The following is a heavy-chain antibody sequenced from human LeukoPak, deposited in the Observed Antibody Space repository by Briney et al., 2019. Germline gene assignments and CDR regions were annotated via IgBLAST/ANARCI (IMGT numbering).Heavy chain of an antibody. V-gene: IGHV3-74*01. CDR2: INSDGSRT. D-gene: IGHD3-10*01. CDR1: RFSFSSDW. CDR3: VPFSGDLIDLDY. J-gene: IGHJ4*02. Sequence: PGGSLRLSCAASRFSFSSDWMHWVRQAPGKGLVWVSRINSDGSRTNYADSVRGRFTISRDNAKNTLYLQMSSLRAEDTAVYYCVPFSGDLIDLDYWGPGTLVTVSS.